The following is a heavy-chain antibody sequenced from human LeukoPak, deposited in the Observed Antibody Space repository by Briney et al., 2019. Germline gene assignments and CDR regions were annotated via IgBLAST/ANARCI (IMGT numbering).Heavy chain of an antibody. CDR1: GYSFTSYW. Sequence: GESLKISCKGSGYSFTSYWIGWVRQMPGKGVEWMGIIYPGDSDTRYSPSFQGQVTISADKSISTAYLQWSSLKASDTAMYYCARQRPMVRGVISGFDYWGQGTLVTVSS. CDR2: IYPGDSDT. D-gene: IGHD3-10*01. J-gene: IGHJ4*02. V-gene: IGHV5-51*01. CDR3: ARQRPMVRGVISGFDY.